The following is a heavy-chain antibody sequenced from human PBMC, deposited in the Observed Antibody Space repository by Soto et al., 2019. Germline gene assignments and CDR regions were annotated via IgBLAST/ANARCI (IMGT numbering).Heavy chain of an antibody. J-gene: IGHJ3*02. CDR2: IDTGSISK. CDR1: GSTLSRYS. V-gene: IGHV3-48*02. CDR3: TRDRLTGDFREAFDI. D-gene: IGHD1-20*01. Sequence: EAQLVESGGGLVQPGGSLRLSCAASGSTLSRYSMSWVRQAPGKGLEYIAYIDTGSISKYYADSVEGRFAISRDNAKNSLYLQLNSLRDEDTALYFCTRDRLTGDFREAFDIWGQGTLVTVSS.